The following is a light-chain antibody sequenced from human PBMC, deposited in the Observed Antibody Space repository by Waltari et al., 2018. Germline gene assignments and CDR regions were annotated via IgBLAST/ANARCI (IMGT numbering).Light chain of an antibody. V-gene: IGLV2-8*01. CDR3: SSYAGSNNLGV. CDR2: DVN. J-gene: IGLJ2*01. CDR1: SSDAGGYNY. Sequence: QSALTQPPSASGSPGQSVTISCTGTSSDAGGYNYVSWYQQHPGKAPKLMIYDVNKRPSGVPDRFSGSKSGNTASLTVSGLQTEDEADYYCSSYAGSNNLGVFGGGTKLTVL.